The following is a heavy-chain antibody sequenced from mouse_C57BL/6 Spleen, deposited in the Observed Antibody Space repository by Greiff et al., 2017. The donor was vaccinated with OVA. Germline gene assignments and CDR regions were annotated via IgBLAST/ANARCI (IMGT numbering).Heavy chain of an antibody. CDR1: GYSFTGYF. D-gene: IGHD2-2*01. CDR3: AGRYGYDTWYFDV. V-gene: IGHV1-20*01. CDR2: INPYNGDT. J-gene: IGHJ1*03. Sequence: VQLKESGPELVKPGDSVKISCKASGYSFTGYFMNWVMQSHGKSLEWIGRINPYNGDTFYNQKFKGKATLTVDKSSSTAHMELRSLTSEDSAVYYCAGRYGYDTWYFDVWGTGTTVTVSS.